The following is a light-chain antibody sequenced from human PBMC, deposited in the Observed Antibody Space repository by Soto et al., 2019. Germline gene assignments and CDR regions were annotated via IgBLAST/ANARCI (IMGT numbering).Light chain of an antibody. CDR3: HQFNNLPYT. V-gene: IGKV1-33*01. Sequence: DIQMTQSPSSLSASIGDRVTITCQASQDIKNFLNWYQQKPGKAPKLLIYYASNLETGVPSRFSGSGSGTDFTFTISSLQPEEIATYYCHQFNNLPYTFGRGTKREIK. J-gene: IGKJ2*01. CDR1: QDIKNF. CDR2: YAS.